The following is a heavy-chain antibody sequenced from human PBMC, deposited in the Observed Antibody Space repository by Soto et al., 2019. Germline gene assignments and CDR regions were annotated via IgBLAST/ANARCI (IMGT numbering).Heavy chain of an antibody. Sequence: GGSLRLSCVASGFNFRSYAMHWVRQAPGKGLESVAVIWNDGSNKYYRDSVKGRFTISRDNSNNTLYLQMNSLRAEDTAVYYCARARPTYDILTYFPYWGQGTLVTVSS. CDR2: IWNDGSNK. D-gene: IGHD3-9*01. CDR1: GFNFRSYA. CDR3: ARARPTYDILTYFPY. J-gene: IGHJ1*01. V-gene: IGHV3-33*01.